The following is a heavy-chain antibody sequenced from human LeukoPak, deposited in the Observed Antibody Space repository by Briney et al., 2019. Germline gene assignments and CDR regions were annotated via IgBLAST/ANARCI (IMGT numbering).Heavy chain of an antibody. D-gene: IGHD3-22*01. CDR1: GGTFSSYA. J-gene: IGHJ3*02. CDR2: IIPIFGTA. CDR3: AKDPVIVVVPMAFDI. Sequence: ASVKVSCKASGGTFSSYAISWVRQAPGQGLEWMGGIIPIFGTANYAQKFQGRVTITADESTSTAYMELSSLRSEDTAVYYCAKDPVIVVVPMAFDIWGQGTMVTVSS. V-gene: IGHV1-69*13.